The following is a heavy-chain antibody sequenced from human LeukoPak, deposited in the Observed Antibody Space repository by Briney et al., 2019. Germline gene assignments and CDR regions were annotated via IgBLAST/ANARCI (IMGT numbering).Heavy chain of an antibody. CDR2: IYYSGST. CDR1: GGSISSYY. Sequence: SETLSLTCTVSGGSISSYYWSWIRQPPGKGLEWVGYIYYSGSTNYNPSLKSRVTISVDTSKNQFSLKVNSVTAADTAVYYCARAPGNDYYPYYYMDVWGKGTTVTVSS. V-gene: IGHV4-59*01. J-gene: IGHJ6*03. D-gene: IGHD4/OR15-4a*01. CDR3: ARAPGNDYYPYYYMDV.